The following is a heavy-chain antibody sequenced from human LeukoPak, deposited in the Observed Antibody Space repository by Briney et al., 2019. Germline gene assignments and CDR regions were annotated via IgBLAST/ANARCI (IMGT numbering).Heavy chain of an antibody. V-gene: IGHV1-69*13. CDR2: IIPIFGTA. D-gene: IGHD5-24*01. Sequence: SVKVSCKASGYTFTSYDINWVRQATGQGLEWMGGIIPIFGTANYAQKFQGRVTITADESTSTAYMELSSLRSEDTAVYYCACPRWAGYYYYMDVWGKGTTVTVSS. CDR1: GYTFTSYD. CDR3: ACPRWAGYYYYMDV. J-gene: IGHJ6*03.